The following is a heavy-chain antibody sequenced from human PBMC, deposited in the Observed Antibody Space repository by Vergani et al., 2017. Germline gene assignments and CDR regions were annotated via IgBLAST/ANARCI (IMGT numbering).Heavy chain of an antibody. CDR2: IRGSGGST. CDR1: GFTFNHYA. J-gene: IGHJ6*02. Sequence: EVQLLESGGDLVQPGGSLRLSCAASGFTFNHYAMNWVRQAPGKGLEWVPGIRGSGGSTYYAGSVKGRFTISRDSSKNTLYLQMNSLSAGDTAVYYCAKANPRNSGYDYLYYYHAMDVWGQGTTVTFSS. D-gene: IGHD5-12*01. V-gene: IGHV3-23*01. CDR3: AKANPRNSGYDYLYYYHAMDV.